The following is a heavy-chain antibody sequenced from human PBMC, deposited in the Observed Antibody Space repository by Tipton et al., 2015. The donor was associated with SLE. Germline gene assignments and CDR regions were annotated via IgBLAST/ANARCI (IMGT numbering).Heavy chain of an antibody. CDR1: GGSISSSSYY. D-gene: IGHD7-27*01. J-gene: IGHJ4*02. CDR3: AHANWGTNFDY. Sequence: TLSLTCTVSGGSISSSSYYWAWIRLPPGKGLEWIGSIYYSGSTYYNPSLESRVTISVDTSKNQFPLKLSSVTAADTAVFYCAHANWGTNFDYWGQGTLVTVSS. V-gene: IGHV4-39*06. CDR2: IYYSGST.